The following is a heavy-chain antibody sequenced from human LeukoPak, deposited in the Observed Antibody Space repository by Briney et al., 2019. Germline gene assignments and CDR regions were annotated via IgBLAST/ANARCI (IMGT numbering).Heavy chain of an antibody. CDR1: GFTFDDYA. J-gene: IGHJ4*02. V-gene: IGHV3-9*01. D-gene: IGHD5-18*01. CDR2: ISWNSCSI. Sequence: GGSLRLSCAASGFTFDDYAMHWVRQAPGKGLECVSGISWNSCSIGYADSVKGRFTISRDNAKNSLYLQMNSLRAEDTALYYCAKALYSYGPIDYWGQGTLVTVSS. CDR3: AKALYSYGPIDY.